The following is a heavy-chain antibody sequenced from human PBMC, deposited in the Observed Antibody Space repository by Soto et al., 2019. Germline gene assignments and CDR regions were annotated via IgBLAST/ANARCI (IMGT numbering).Heavy chain of an antibody. CDR3: ARHSYYYDSSGYLWYFDY. Sequence: SETLSLTCTVSGGSISSSSYYWGWIRQPPGKGLEWIGSIYYSGSTYYNPSLKSRVTISVDTSKNQFSLKPSSVTAADTAVYYCARHSYYYDSSGYLWYFDYWGQGTLVTVSS. D-gene: IGHD3-22*01. CDR1: GGSISSSSYY. J-gene: IGHJ4*02. CDR2: IYYSGST. V-gene: IGHV4-39*01.